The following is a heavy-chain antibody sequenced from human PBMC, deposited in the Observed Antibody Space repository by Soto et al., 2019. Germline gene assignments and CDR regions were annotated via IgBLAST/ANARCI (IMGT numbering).Heavy chain of an antibody. CDR1: GGSISSGGYY. CDR3: ARETSSSWYLYYYGMDV. Sequence: QVQLQESGPGLVKPSQTLSLTCTVSGGSISSGGYYWNWIRQHPGKGLEWIGYIYYSGSTYYNPSLKXRXTXSXNTSKNQFSLKLSSVTAADTAVYYCARETSSSWYLYYYGMDVWGQGTTVTVSS. D-gene: IGHD6-13*01. CDR2: IYYSGST. J-gene: IGHJ6*02. V-gene: IGHV4-31*03.